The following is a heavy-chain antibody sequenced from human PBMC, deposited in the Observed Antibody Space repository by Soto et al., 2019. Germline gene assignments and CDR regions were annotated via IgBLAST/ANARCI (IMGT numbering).Heavy chain of an antibody. CDR1: GYTFTSYD. D-gene: IGHD3-16*01. CDR2: MNPNSGNT. V-gene: IGHV1-8*01. CDR3: ASPGGDYIWGTDPFDI. Sequence: GASVKVSCNASGYTFTSYDINWVRQATGQGLEWMGWMNPNSGNTGYAQKFQGRVTMTRNTSISTAYMELSSLRSEDTAVYYCASPGGDYIWGTDPFDIWGQGTMVTVSS. J-gene: IGHJ3*02.